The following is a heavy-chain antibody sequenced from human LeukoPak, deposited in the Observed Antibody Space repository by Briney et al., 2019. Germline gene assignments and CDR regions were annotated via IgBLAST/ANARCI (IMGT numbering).Heavy chain of an antibody. CDR3: ARTGHSSGWSAYFDY. D-gene: IGHD6-19*01. Sequence: ASVKVSCKASGYTFTGYYIHWVRQAPGQGLQWMGWINPNSGFAHYPQNFQGRLTMTRDTSISTVYMELSRLRSDDTAVYYCARTGHSSGWSAYFDYWGQGTLVTVSS. J-gene: IGHJ4*02. CDR2: INPNSGFA. CDR1: GYTFTGYY. V-gene: IGHV1-2*02.